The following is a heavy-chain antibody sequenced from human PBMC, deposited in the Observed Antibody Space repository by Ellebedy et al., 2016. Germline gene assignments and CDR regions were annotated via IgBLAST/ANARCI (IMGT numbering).Heavy chain of an antibody. Sequence: GESLKISCAASGFTVSSNYMSWVRQAPGKGLEWVSVIYSGGSTYYADSVKGRFTISRDNSKNTLYLQMNSLRAEDTAVYYCARDEYYYGSGSYYNMAYWGQGTLVTVSS. CDR3: ARDEYYYGSGSYYNMAY. D-gene: IGHD3-10*01. J-gene: IGHJ4*02. V-gene: IGHV3-66*01. CDR1: GFTVSSNY. CDR2: IYSGGST.